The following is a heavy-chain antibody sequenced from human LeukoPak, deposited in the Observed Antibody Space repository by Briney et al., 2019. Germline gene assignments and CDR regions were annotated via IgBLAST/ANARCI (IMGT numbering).Heavy chain of an antibody. CDR2: IYTSGST. D-gene: IGHD3-3*01. CDR1: GGSISSGSYY. Sequence: SETLSLICTVSGGSISSGSYYWSWIRQPAGKGLEWIGRIYTSGSTNYNPSLKSRVTISVDTSKNQLSLKLSSVTAADTAVYYCARDAGWGGSDAFDIWGQGTMVTVSS. J-gene: IGHJ3*02. V-gene: IGHV4-61*02. CDR3: ARDAGWGGSDAFDI.